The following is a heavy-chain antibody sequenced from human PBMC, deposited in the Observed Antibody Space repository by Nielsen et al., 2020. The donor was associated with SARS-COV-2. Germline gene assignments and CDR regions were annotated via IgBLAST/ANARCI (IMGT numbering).Heavy chain of an antibody. CDR1: GFTFSSYA. CDR3: AIPPGSSSWVDP. J-gene: IGHJ5*02. V-gene: IGHV3-23*01. D-gene: IGHD6-13*01. Sequence: GESLKISCAASGFTFSSYAMSWVRQAPGKGLEWVSAISGSGGSTYYADSVKGRFTISRDNSKNTLYLQMNSLRAEDTAVYYCAIPPGSSSWVDPWGQGTLVTVSS. CDR2: ISGSGGST.